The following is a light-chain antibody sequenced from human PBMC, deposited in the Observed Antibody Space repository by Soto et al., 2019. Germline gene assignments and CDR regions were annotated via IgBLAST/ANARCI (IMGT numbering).Light chain of an antibody. Sequence: QSVLTQPASVSGSPGQSITISCTVTSSDVGGYNYVSWYQQHPGKAPKLMIYEVSNRPSGVSNRFSGSKSGNTASLTISGLQAEDEADYYCSSNTSSSTRNYVFGTGTKVTLL. CDR2: EVS. J-gene: IGLJ1*01. CDR3: SSNTSSSTRNYV. CDR1: SSDVGGYNY. V-gene: IGLV2-14*01.